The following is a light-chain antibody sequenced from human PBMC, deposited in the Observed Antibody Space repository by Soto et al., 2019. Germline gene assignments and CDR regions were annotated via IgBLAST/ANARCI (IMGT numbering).Light chain of an antibody. CDR2: GAS. V-gene: IGKV3-20*01. J-gene: IGKJ1*01. Sequence: EIVLTQSPATLSLSPGDRATLSCRASQSVSSYLAWYQQKPGQAPRLLFYGASNRATAIPDRFSGSGFGTDFTITITRMENEDFAVYYCQQYGDSPQTFGPGTKVDSK. CDR1: QSVSSY. CDR3: QQYGDSPQT.